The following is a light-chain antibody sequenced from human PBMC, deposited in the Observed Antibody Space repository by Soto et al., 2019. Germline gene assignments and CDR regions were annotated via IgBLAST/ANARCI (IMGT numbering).Light chain of an antibody. V-gene: IGKV3-15*01. J-gene: IGKJ2*01. Sequence: EMVMTQSPATLSVSPGERATLSCRASQSVTSNLAWYQQKPGQSPRLLIYGASTRATGIPARFSGSGSGTEFPLTISSLQSEDFAVYHCQQYNNWPLMYTFGQGTKLEIK. CDR1: QSVTSN. CDR2: GAS. CDR3: QQYNNWPLMYT.